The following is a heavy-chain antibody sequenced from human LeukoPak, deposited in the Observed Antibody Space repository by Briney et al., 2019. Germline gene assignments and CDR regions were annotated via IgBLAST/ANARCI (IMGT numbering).Heavy chain of an antibody. CDR2: IWDNGSEK. Sequence: GGSLRLSCVASGFTFSNYGMHWVRQAPGKGLEWVAVIWDNGSEKYYADSVKGRFTISKDDSKNTLFLQMNSLRAEDTAVYYCARHCCSAPYKRTFDIWGRGKMVTVSS. D-gene: IGHD3-10*01. CDR3: ARHCCSAPYKRTFDI. J-gene: IGHJ3*02. CDR1: GFTFSNYG. V-gene: IGHV3-33*01.